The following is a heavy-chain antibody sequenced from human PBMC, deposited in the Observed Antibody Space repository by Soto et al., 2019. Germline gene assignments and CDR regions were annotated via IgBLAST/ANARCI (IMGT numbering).Heavy chain of an antibody. CDR1: GASFSDSY. CDR2: INHSGST. V-gene: IGHV4-34*01. Sequence: QVRLQQRGAGLLKPSETLSLTCAVYGASFSDSYWNWIRHPPGKGLEWIGEINHSGSTIYNTSLESRGTISLDTFRKQFTMQMRAATAADTAVYYWGGEVAARYVGLWGRGTPVTVSS. J-gene: IGHJ2*01. D-gene: IGHD6-13*01. CDR3: GGEVAARYVGL.